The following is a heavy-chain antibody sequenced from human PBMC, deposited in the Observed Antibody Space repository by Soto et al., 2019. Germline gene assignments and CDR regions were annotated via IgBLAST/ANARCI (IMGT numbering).Heavy chain of an antibody. J-gene: IGHJ5*02. D-gene: IGHD2-21*02. CDR1: GFSVSSSY. CDR2: IYLSGST. Sequence: EVQLVESGGGLVQPGGSLRLSCAASGFSVSSSYLYWVRQAPGKGLEWVSSIYLSGSTYYTDSVKGRFSISRDKSKNTLYLQMNSLGAEDTAIYYCVRGKVGTNPNWLDPWGQGSLVTVSS. CDR3: VRGKVGTNPNWLDP. V-gene: IGHV3-66*01.